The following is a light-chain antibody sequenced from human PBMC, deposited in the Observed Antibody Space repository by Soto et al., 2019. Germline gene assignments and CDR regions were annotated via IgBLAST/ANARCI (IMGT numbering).Light chain of an antibody. V-gene: IGLV2-14*03. J-gene: IGLJ1*01. CDR3: SSYTSSSAYV. Sequence: QSVLTQPASVSGSPGQSITISCTGTSSDVGGYNYVYWYQQYPGKAPTLMIYDVTYRPSGVSNRFSGSKSANTASLTISGLQAEDEADYYCSSYTSSSAYVFGTGTQLTVL. CDR2: DVT. CDR1: SSDVGGYNY.